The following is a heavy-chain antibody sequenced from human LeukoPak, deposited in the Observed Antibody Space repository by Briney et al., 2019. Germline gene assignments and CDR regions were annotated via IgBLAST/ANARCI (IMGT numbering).Heavy chain of an antibody. V-gene: IGHV4-4*07. D-gene: IGHD5-24*01. Sequence: SETLSLTCSVSGGSISNYYWSWIRQPAGKGLEWIGRIYTSASTHYNPSLKSRVTLSVDASKNQFSLRLSSLTAADTAVYYCARGRYCSATICSGGDAFDIWGQGTVVTVSS. J-gene: IGHJ3*02. CDR2: IYTSAST. CDR1: GGSISNYY. CDR3: ARGRYCSATICSGGDAFDI.